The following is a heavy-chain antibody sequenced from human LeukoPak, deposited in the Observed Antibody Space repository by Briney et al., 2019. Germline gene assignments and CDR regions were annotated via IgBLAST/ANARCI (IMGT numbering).Heavy chain of an antibody. Sequence: SETLSLTRAVYGGSFSGYYWSWIRQPPGKGLEWIGEINHSGSTNYNPSLKSRVTISVDTSKNQFSLKLSSVTAADTAAYYCASRNRAAAGPFDYWGQGTLVTVSS. CDR1: GGSFSGYY. CDR2: INHSGST. V-gene: IGHV4-34*01. D-gene: IGHD6-13*01. CDR3: ASRNRAAAGPFDY. J-gene: IGHJ4*02.